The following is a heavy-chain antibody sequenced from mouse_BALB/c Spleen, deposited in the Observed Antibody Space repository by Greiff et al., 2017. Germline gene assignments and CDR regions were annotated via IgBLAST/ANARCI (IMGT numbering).Heavy chain of an antibody. J-gene: IGHJ2*01. CDR3: ARKIYGSSLYYFDY. CDR1: GYSITSGYY. D-gene: IGHD1-1*01. CDR2: ISYDGSN. V-gene: IGHV3-6*01. Sequence: EVHLVESGPGLVKPSQSLSLTCSVTGYSITSGYYWNWIRQFPGNKLEWMGYISYDGSNNYNPSLKSRISITRDTSKNQFFLQLNSVTTEDTATYYCARKIYGSSLYYFDYWGQGTTLTVSS.